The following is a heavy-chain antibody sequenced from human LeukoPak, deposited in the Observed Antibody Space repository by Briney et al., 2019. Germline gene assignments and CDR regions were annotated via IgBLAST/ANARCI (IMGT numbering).Heavy chain of an antibody. CDR3: AVSYYDFWSGSPYFQH. V-gene: IGHV4-34*01. CDR2: INHSGST. Sequence: SETLSLTCAVYGGSFSGYYWSWIRQPPGKGLEWIGEINHSGSTNYNPSLKSRVTISVDTSKNQFSLKLSSVTAADTAVYYCAVSYYDFWSGSPYFQHWGQGTLVTVSS. J-gene: IGHJ1*01. D-gene: IGHD3-3*01. CDR1: GGSFSGYY.